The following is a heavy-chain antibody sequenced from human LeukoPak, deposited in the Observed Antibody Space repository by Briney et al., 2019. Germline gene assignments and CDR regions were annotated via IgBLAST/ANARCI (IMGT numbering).Heavy chain of an antibody. V-gene: IGHV5-51*01. D-gene: IGHD2-15*01. CDR1: GYSINNYW. J-gene: IGHJ5*02. CDR2: IYPADSDI. Sequence: GESLKISCKGSGYSINNYWIGWVRQMPGKGLEWMGIIYPADSDIRYSPSFQGQVTISADKSISTVYLQWSSLKTSDTAMYYCARQEYCSGGSCYTWFDPWGQGTLVTVSS. CDR3: ARQEYCSGGSCYTWFDP.